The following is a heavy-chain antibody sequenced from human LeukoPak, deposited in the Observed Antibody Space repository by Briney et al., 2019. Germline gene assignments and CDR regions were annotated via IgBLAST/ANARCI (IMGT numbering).Heavy chain of an antibody. J-gene: IGHJ3*02. CDR3: VREFADDAFDI. CDR1: GGSFSGYY. V-gene: IGHV4-34*01. CDR2: INHSGST. Sequence: SETLSLTCAVYGGSFSGYYWSWIRQPPGKGLEWIGEINHSGSTNYNPSLKSRVTISVDTSKNQFSLKLSSVTAADTAVYYCVREFADDAFDIWGQGTMVTVSS. D-gene: IGHD2-21*01.